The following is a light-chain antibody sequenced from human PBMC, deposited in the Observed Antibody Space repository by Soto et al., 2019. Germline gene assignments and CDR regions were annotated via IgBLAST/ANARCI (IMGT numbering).Light chain of an antibody. CDR2: LGS. J-gene: IGKJ4*01. V-gene: IGKV2-28*01. CDR1: QSLLHSNGYDY. CDR3: MQALQTPGT. Sequence: DIVMTQSPLSLPVTPGEPASISCRSSQSLLHSNGYDYLDWYLQKPGQSPQLLIYLGSNRASGVADRVSGSGSGTDFTLKISRVEAGDVGVYYCMQALQTPGTFGGGTKVEIK.